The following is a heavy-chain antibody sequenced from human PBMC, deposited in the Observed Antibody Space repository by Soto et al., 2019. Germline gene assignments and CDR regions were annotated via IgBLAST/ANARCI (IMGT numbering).Heavy chain of an antibody. CDR3: AKDRPQAKYCSGGSCYLFQH. V-gene: IGHV3-33*06. D-gene: IGHD2-15*01. CDR2: IWYDGSNK. CDR1: GFTFSSYG. J-gene: IGHJ1*01. Sequence: GGSLRLSCAASGFTFSSYGMHWVRQAPGKGLEWVAVIWYDGSNKYYADSVKGRFTISRDNSKNTLYLQMNSLRAEDTAVYYCAKDRPQAKYCSGGSCYLFQHWGQGTLVTVSS.